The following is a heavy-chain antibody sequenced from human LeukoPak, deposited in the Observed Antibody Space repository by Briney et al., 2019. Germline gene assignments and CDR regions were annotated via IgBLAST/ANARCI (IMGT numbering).Heavy chain of an antibody. CDR1: GYTLSDLS. Sequence: GASVKVSCKVSGYTLSDLSMHWVRQAPGKGLEWMGSFALEDGEKVYAQKFQGRVTMTEDTSTDTAYMELSSLRSEDTAVYYCATAFAGNLVDNWGQGTPVTVSS. D-gene: IGHD1-14*01. CDR3: ATAFAGNLVDN. V-gene: IGHV1-24*01. CDR2: FALEDGEK. J-gene: IGHJ4*02.